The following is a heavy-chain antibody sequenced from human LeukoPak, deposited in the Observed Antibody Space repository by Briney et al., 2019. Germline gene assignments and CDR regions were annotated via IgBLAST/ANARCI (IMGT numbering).Heavy chain of an antibody. Sequence: SETLSLTCTVSGDSISGFYWSWIRQAVGKGLEWIGHIYTSGSTNYNPSLKSRVTISVDTSKNQFSLKLSSVTAADTAVYYCASVQGGYSYGYLPYWGQGTLVTVSS. V-gene: IGHV4-4*07. D-gene: IGHD5-18*01. J-gene: IGHJ4*02. CDR2: IYTSGST. CDR1: GDSISGFY. CDR3: ASVQGGYSYGYLPY.